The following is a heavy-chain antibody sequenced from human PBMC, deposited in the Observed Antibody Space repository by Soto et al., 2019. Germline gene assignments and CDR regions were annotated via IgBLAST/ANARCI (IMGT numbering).Heavy chain of an antibody. J-gene: IGHJ5*02. CDR1: GFTFSSYA. D-gene: IGHD2-21*02. V-gene: IGHV1-3*01. CDR2: IDAANGNI. Sequence: QVQLVQSGAEVKKPGASVKLSCKASGFTFSSYAMHWVRQAPGQRLEWMGWIDAANGNIKYSEKFQGRVTITGDTSTSTAYMEFSSLRSEDTAVYYCARDGWVTTNRFDP. CDR3: ARDGWVTTNRFDP.